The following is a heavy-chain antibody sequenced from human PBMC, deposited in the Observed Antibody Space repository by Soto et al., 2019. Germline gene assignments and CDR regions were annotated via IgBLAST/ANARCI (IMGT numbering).Heavy chain of an antibody. J-gene: IGHJ3*02. CDR3: AGSGRRGCGGLMVGAFDI. D-gene: IGHD3-10*01. CDR2: INPNRGGT. Sequence: ASVKVSCKASGYTFTGYYMHWVRQAPGQGLEWMGWINPNRGGTNYAQKFQGWVTMTRDTSISTAYMELSRLRSDDTAVYYCAGSGRRGCGGLMVGAFDIWGQGTMVTVSS. V-gene: IGHV1-2*04. CDR1: GYTFTGYY.